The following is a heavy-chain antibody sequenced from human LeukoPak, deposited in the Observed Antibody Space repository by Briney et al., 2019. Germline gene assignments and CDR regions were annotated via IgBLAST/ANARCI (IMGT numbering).Heavy chain of an antibody. CDR2: IIPIFGTA. D-gene: IGHD3-22*01. Sequence: SVKVSCKASGGTFSSYAISWVRQAPGQGLECMGGIIPIFGTANYAQKFQGRVTITADESTSTAYMELSSLRSEDTAVYYCARPRSYYDSSGYDYWGQGTLVTVSS. V-gene: IGHV1-69*01. CDR1: GGTFSSYA. J-gene: IGHJ4*02. CDR3: ARPRSYYDSSGYDY.